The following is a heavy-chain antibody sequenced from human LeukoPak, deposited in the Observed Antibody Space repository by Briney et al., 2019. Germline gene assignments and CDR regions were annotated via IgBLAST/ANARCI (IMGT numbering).Heavy chain of an antibody. CDR1: GGSISSGSYY. CDR3: ARDLGCCSSTSCLNWFDP. V-gene: IGHV4-61*02. D-gene: IGHD2-2*01. J-gene: IGHJ5*02. Sequence: SSQTLSLTCTVSGGSISSGSYYWSWIRQPAGKGLEWIGRIYTSGSTNYNPSLKSRVTISVDTSKNQFSLKLSSVTAADTAVYYCARDLGCCSSTSCLNWFDPWGQGTLVTVSS. CDR2: IYTSGST.